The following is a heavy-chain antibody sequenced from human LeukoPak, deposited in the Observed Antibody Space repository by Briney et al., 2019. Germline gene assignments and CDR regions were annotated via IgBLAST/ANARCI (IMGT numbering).Heavy chain of an antibody. CDR1: GYTFTGYY. D-gene: IGHD6-13*01. CDR3: AREVAAAGTRLLAFDI. CDR2: INPNSGGT. Sequence: ASVKVSCKASGYTFTGYYMHWVRQAPGQGLEWMGWINPNSGGTNYAQKFQGWVTMTRDTSISTAYMELSRLRSDVTAVYYCAREVAAAGTRLLAFDIWGQGTMVTVSS. V-gene: IGHV1-2*04. J-gene: IGHJ3*02.